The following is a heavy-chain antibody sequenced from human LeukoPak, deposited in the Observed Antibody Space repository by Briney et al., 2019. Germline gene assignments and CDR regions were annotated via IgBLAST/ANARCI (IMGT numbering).Heavy chain of an antibody. V-gene: IGHV4-4*07. Sequence: SEILSLTCTVSGGSNSYYYWTWIRQPAGKGLEWIGRISSSGTTNYTPSLRSRVTLSLDMSENQFSLKLSSVTAADTAVYFCAREGCSGGVCYFDYWGRGTLVTVSS. CDR2: ISSSGTT. D-gene: IGHD2-15*01. J-gene: IGHJ4*02. CDR3: AREGCSGGVCYFDY. CDR1: GGSNSYYY.